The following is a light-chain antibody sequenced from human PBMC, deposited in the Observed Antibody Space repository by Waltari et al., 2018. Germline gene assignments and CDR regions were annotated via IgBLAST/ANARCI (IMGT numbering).Light chain of an antibody. V-gene: IGKV1-33*01. J-gene: IGKJ3*01. CDR1: HDISDH. Sequence: DIQMTPSPSSLSASVGDRITITCQASHDISDHINLYQHKPGKAPNLVTYDASNLETGVTSRFSGSGSGTEFTFTINNVQPEDSATFYCQQFHALPFSFGPGTKV. CDR2: DAS. CDR3: QQFHALPFS.